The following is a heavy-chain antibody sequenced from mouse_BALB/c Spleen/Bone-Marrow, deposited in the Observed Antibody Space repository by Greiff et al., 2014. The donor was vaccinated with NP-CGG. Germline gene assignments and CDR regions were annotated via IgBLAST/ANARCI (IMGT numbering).Heavy chain of an antibody. D-gene: IGHD1-1*01. J-gene: IGHJ2*01. V-gene: IGHV7-3*02. CDR1: GFTFTDYY. CDR3: ARDSRSTVSHFDY. CDR2: IRNKANGYTT. Sequence: VQLKESGGGLVQPGGSLRLSCATSGFTFTDYYMNWVRQPPGKALEWLGFIRNKANGYTTEYSASVKGRFTISRDNSQSILYLQMNTLRAEDSATYYCARDSRSTVSHFDYWGQGTTLTVSS.